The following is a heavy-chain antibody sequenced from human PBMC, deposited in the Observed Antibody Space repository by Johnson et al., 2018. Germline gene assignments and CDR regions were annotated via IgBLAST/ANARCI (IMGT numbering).Heavy chain of an antibody. D-gene: IGHD6-6*01. J-gene: IGHJ6*03. Sequence: VQLVQSGGGLVQPGGSLRLSCAASGFTFSSYWMHWVRQAPGKGLVWVSAISGSGGSTYYSDSGKGRFTISRDNSKNTLYLQMNSLRAEDTAVYYCAKDETRWYSSSSGNSDYYYMDVWGQGTTVTVSS. CDR1: GFTFSSYW. CDR2: ISGSGGST. CDR3: AKDETRWYSSSSGNSDYYYMDV. V-gene: IGHV3-23*04.